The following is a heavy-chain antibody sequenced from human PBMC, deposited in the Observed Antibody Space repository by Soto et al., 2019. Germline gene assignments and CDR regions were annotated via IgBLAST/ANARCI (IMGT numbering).Heavy chain of an antibody. J-gene: IGHJ6*02. CDR2: IYTSGST. CDR1: GGSISSYY. CDR3: ARDQLRVTIFGVVRPVYGMDV. D-gene: IGHD3-3*01. Sequence: ASETLSLTCTVSGGSISSYYWSWIRQPAGKGLEWIGRIYTSGSTNYNPSLKSRVTMSVDTSKNQFSLKLSSVTAADTAVYYCARDQLRVTIFGVVRPVYGMDVWGQGTTVTVSS. V-gene: IGHV4-4*07.